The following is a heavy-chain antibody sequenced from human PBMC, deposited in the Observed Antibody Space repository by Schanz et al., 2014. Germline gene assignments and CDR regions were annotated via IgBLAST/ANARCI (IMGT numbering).Heavy chain of an antibody. J-gene: IGHJ5*02. Sequence: VQLVESGGGLVKPGGSLRLSCAASGFTFSSYGMHWVRQAPGKGLEWVAVIWYDGSNKYYADSVKGRFTISRDNSKNTLYLQMNSLRAEDTAVYYCARAGYDADNWFDPWGQGTLVTVSS. CDR1: GFTFSSYG. CDR2: IWYDGSNK. D-gene: IGHD2-2*01. CDR3: ARAGYDADNWFDP. V-gene: IGHV3-33*01.